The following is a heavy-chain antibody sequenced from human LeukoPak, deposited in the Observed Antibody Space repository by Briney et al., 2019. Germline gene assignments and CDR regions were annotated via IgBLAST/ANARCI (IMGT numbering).Heavy chain of an antibody. CDR1: RW. J-gene: IGHJ4*02. CDR2: INGLGTAT. Sequence: HPGVSLRLSSAGSRWMHWVRQAPGKGLVWVSGINGLGTATYYAESVKGRFTISRDNAKNTVSLQMNSLIAEDTAVYYCASVFDSWGQGFLVIVSS. V-gene: IGHV3-74*01. CDR3: ASVFDS.